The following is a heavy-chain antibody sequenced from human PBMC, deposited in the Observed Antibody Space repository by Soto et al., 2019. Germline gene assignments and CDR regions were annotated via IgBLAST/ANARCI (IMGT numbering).Heavy chain of an antibody. CDR2: INPSGGST. CDR3: ATTKHYYDSSGYYLEWFDP. Sequence: ASVKVSCKASGYTFTSYYMHWVRQAPGQGLEWMGIINPSGGSTSYAQKFQGRVTMTRDTSTSTVYMELSSLRSEDTAVYYCATTKHYYDSSGYYLEWFDPWGQGILVTVSS. V-gene: IGHV1-46*01. CDR1: GYTFTSYY. J-gene: IGHJ5*02. D-gene: IGHD3-22*01.